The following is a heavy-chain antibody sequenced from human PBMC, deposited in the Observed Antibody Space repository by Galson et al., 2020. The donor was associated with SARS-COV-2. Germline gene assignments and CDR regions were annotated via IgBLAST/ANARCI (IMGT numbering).Heavy chain of an antibody. J-gene: IGHJ6*02. D-gene: IGHD6-6*01. CDR1: GDSVSSNSAA. V-gene: IGHV6-1*01. CDR2: TYYRSKWYN. CDR3: ARNAIAARLVYYYYYGMDV. Sequence: SQTLSLTCAISGDSVSSNSAAWNWIRQSPSRGLEWLGRTYYRSKWYNDYAVSVKSQITINPDTSKNQFSLQLNSVTPEDTAVYYCARNAIAARLVYYYYYGMDVWGQGTTVTVSS.